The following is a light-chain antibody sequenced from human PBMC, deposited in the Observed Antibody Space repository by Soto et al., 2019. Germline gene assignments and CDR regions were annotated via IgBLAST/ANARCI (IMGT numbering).Light chain of an antibody. CDR1: QSVSSH. J-gene: IGKJ1*01. V-gene: IGKV3-11*01. CDR3: QQRADWWT. Sequence: EIVVTQSPATLSLSPGERATLSCRASQSVSSHLAWYQQKPGQAPRLLIDDASIRATGIPARFSGSESGTDFTLTISSLEPEDSAVYYCQQRADWWTFGQGTKLDIK. CDR2: DAS.